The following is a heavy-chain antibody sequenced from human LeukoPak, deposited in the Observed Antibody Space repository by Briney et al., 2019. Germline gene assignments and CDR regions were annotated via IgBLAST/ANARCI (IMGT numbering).Heavy chain of an antibody. CDR2: LYTDGSA. D-gene: IGHD3-10*02. V-gene: IGHV3-53*01. Sequence: GGSLRLSCAASGFTVSSNYMSWVRQAPGKGLEWVSVLYTDGSAYYADSVKGRFTISRDNSKNTLYLQMSSLRAEDTAVYYCAKDYPYVSDSYWGQGTLVTVSS. CDR1: GFTVSSNY. CDR3: AKDYPYVSDSY. J-gene: IGHJ4*02.